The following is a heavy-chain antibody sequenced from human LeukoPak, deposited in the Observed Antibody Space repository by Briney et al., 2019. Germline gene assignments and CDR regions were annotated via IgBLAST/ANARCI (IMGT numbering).Heavy chain of an antibody. V-gene: IGHV3-23*01. CDR3: AKRSEYYVDY. Sequence: GSLRILCSAFGFHFCTYAIRWVRQASGKGLEWVSTIPSSGGTTFYADSVKGRFTISRDNSKNTLYLQINSLGVEDTAVYYCAKRSEYYVDYWGQGTLVTVSS. CDR2: IPSSGGTT. CDR1: GFHFCTYA. J-gene: IGHJ4*02. D-gene: IGHD2-15*01.